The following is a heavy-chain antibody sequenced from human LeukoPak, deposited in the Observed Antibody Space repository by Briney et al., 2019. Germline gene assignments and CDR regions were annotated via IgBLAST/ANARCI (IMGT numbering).Heavy chain of an antibody. D-gene: IGHD2-2*01. V-gene: IGHV3-30*18. CDR2: ISYDGSNK. J-gene: IGHJ6*02. CDR3: AKPAAIYSYYYCYGMDV. CDR1: GFTFSSYG. Sequence: GGSLRLSCAASGFTFSSYGMHWVRQAPGKGLEWVAVISYDGSNKYYADSVKGRFTISGDNSKNTLYLQMNSLRAEDTAVYYCAKPAAIYSYYYCYGMDVWGQGTTVTVSS.